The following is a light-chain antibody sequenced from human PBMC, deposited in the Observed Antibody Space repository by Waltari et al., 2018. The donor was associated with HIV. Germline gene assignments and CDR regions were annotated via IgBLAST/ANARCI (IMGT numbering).Light chain of an antibody. CDR2: TAS. Sequence: DIQMTQSPSSLSASVGDRVTITCRASQSINNFLKWYQQKPGRAPKLLIYTASSLQSGVPSRFSGSGSGTDFTLTISNLQPEDSATYYCQQSHSNPRAFGQGTKVEIK. CDR1: QSINNF. V-gene: IGKV1-39*01. J-gene: IGKJ1*01. CDR3: QQSHSNPRA.